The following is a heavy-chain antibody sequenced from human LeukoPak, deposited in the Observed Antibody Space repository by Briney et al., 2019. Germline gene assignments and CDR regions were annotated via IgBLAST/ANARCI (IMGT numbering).Heavy chain of an antibody. J-gene: IGHJ5*02. CDR3: ARHVYYYDSSGTNWFDP. CDR1: GYSFTSYW. Sequence: GESLKISCKGSGYSFTSYWIGWVRQMPGKGLEWMGIIYPGDSDTRYSPSFQSQVTISADKSISTAYLQWSSLKASDTAMYYCARHVYYYDSSGTNWFDPWGQGTLVTVSS. V-gene: IGHV5-51*01. D-gene: IGHD3-22*01. CDR2: IYPGDSDT.